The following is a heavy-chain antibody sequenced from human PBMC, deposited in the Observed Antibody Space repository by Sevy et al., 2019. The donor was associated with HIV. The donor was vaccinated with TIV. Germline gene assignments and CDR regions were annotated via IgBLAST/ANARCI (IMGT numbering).Heavy chain of an antibody. CDR3: TTDPQGHTYHYYYDMEV. Sequence: GGSLRLSCAASGFTFTNAWMNWVRQAPGKGLEWVGRIKSKSDGGTADYAAPVEGRFTISRDDSRNMVHLQMDSLKTEDTAVYYCTTDPQGHTYHYYYDMEVWGQGTTVTFSS. CDR2: IKSKSDGGTA. CDR1: GFTFTNAW. J-gene: IGHJ6*02. V-gene: IGHV3-15*01.